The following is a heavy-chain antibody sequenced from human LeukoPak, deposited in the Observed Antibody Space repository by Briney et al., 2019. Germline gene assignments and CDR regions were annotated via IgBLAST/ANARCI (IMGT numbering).Heavy chain of an antibody. CDR1: GFTFSSYA. D-gene: IGHD6-19*01. CDR2: ISGSGGST. CDR3: ASKGDSGGWYFDY. V-gene: IGHV3-23*01. J-gene: IGHJ4*02. Sequence: GALRLSCAASGFTFSSYAMSWVRQAPGKGLEWVSAISGSGGSTYYADSVKGRFTISRDNSKNTLYLQMNSLRAEDTAVYYCASKGDSGGWYFDYWGQGTLVTVSS.